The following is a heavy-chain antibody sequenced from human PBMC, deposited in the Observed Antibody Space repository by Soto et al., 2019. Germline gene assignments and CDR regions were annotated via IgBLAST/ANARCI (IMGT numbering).Heavy chain of an antibody. D-gene: IGHD5-12*01. CDR3: AREGGIVATSQYYFDY. J-gene: IGHJ4*02. CDR2: IYHSGST. Sequence: SETLSLTCAVSGGSISSGGYSWSWIRQPPGKGLEWIGYIYHSGSTYYNPSLKSRVTISVDRSKNQFSLKLSSVTAADTAVYYCAREGGIVATSQYYFDYWGQGTLVTVS. V-gene: IGHV4-30-2*01. CDR1: GGSISSGGYS.